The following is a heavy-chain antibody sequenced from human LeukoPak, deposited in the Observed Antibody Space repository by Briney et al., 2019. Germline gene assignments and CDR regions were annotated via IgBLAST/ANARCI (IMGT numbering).Heavy chain of an antibody. J-gene: IGHJ4*02. Sequence: GGSLRLSCAASGFTFSSYAMSWVRQAPGKGLEWVSAISGSGGSTYYADSVKGRFTVSRDNSKNTLYLQMNSLRAEDTAVYYCVKVGDTAMGHFDYWGQGTLVTVSS. D-gene: IGHD5-18*01. V-gene: IGHV3-23*01. CDR3: VKVGDTAMGHFDY. CDR1: GFTFSSYA. CDR2: ISGSGGST.